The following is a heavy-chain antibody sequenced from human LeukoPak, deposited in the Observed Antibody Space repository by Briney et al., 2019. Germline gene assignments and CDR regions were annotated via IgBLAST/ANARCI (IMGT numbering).Heavy chain of an antibody. CDR2: ISAYNGNT. V-gene: IGHV1-18*01. CDR1: GYTFTSHG. Sequence: ASVRVSCKASGYTFTSHGISWVRQAPGQGLEGMGWISAYNGNTNYAQNLQGRVTMTTDTSTNTAYMELRSLRSDDTAVYYCARAPYCTSTSCYAGYYYYYYMDVWGKGTTVTVSS. CDR3: ARAPYCTSTSCYAGYYYYYYMDV. D-gene: IGHD2-2*01. J-gene: IGHJ6*03.